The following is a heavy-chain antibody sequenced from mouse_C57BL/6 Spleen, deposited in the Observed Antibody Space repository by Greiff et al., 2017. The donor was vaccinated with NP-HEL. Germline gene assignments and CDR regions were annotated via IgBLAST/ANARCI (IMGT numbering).Heavy chain of an antibody. Sequence: VQLQQSGAELVRPGASVTLSCKASGYTFTDYEMHWVKQTPVHGLEWIGAIDPETGGTAYNQKFKGKAILTADKSSSTAYMELRSLTSEDSAVYYCTRRWLRRYYYAMDDWGQGTSVTVSS. V-gene: IGHV1-15*01. D-gene: IGHD2-2*01. CDR1: GYTFTDYE. CDR3: TRRWLRRYYYAMDD. CDR2: IDPETGGT. J-gene: IGHJ4*01.